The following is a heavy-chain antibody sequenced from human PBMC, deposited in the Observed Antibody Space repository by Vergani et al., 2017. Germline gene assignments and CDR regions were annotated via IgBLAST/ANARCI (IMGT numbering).Heavy chain of an antibody. CDR2: ISSSSSYI. V-gene: IGHV3-21*01. Sequence: EVQLVESGGGLVKPGGSLRLSCAASGFTFSSYSMNWVRQAPGKGLEWVSSISSSSSYIYYADSVKGRFTISRDNAKNSLYLQMNSLRAEDTALYYCTRDSVAILAGYPXFDYWGQGTLVTVSS. D-gene: IGHD3-9*01. CDR1: GFTFSSYS. J-gene: IGHJ4*02. CDR3: TRDSVAILAGYPXFDY.